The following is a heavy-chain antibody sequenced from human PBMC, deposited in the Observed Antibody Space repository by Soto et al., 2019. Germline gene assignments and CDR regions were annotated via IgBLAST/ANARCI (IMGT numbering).Heavy chain of an antibody. J-gene: IGHJ6*02. CDR2: ISYDGSNK. Sequence: QVQLVESGGGVVQPGRSLRLSCAASGFTFSSYGMHWVRQAPGKGLAWVAVISYDGSNKYYADSVKGRFTISRDNSKNKLYLQMNSLRAEDTAVYYCAKDRGSSSWVGGSGYYYYGMDVWGQGTTVTVSS. CDR3: AKDRGSSSWVGGSGYYYYGMDV. CDR1: GFTFSSYG. V-gene: IGHV3-30*18. D-gene: IGHD6-13*01.